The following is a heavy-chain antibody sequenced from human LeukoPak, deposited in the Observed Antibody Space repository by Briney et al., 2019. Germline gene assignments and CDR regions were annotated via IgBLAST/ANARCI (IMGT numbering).Heavy chain of an antibody. CDR1: GFTFSRYW. CDR3: ARDRHSTGWYYFDY. Sequence: GGSLRLSCAASGFTFSRYWMSWVRQAPGKGPEWVSYINSGSSTIYYADSVKGRFTISRDNAKNLLYLQMNSLRDEDTAVYYCARDRHSTGWYYFDYWGQGTLVTVSS. V-gene: IGHV3-48*02. D-gene: IGHD6-19*01. CDR2: INSGSSTI. J-gene: IGHJ4*02.